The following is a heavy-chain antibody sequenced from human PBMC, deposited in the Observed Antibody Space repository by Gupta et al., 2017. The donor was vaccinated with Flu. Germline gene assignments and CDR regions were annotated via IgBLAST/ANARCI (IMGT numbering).Heavy chain of an antibody. CDR2: IRFGGPDK. V-gene: IGHV3-74*01. CDR3: AREGGNNRLDY. Sequence: RCGMHWVNQVPGQSREGVARIRFGGPDKSYADAVKGRFTIAKENAKNTLDLQMNRLSTEDTDVYDWAREGGNNRLDYGGQGTLVTVAS. D-gene: IGHD3-16*01. CDR1: RCG. J-gene: IGHJ4*02.